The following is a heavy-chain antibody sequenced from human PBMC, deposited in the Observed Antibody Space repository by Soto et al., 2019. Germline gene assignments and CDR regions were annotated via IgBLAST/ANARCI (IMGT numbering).Heavy chain of an antibody. CDR2: VSANGDIT. CDR3: ARGDRGGSGSPASYYFSGLDV. Sequence: EVKVLESGGDLVQPGGSLRLSCVASGFTFSEYAMTWFRQAPGKGLDWVSSVSANGDITYYADSVKGRFTSSRDTSNNTLLLQMNSLRAEDTALYYCARGDRGGSGSPASYYFSGLDVWGQGTTVIVSS. CDR1: GFTFSEYA. V-gene: IGHV3-23*01. D-gene: IGHD3-10*01. J-gene: IGHJ6*02.